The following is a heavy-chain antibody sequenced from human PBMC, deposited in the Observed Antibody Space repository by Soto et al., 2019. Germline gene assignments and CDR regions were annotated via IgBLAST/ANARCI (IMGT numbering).Heavy chain of an antibody. Sequence: TGGSLRLSCAASGFTFSNYGMHWVRQAPGKGLEWVAVVWDDGSKKYYGDSVKGRFTIARDNSKNTLYLQMDSLRDEDTAVYYCARPPVPKIYWYSDLWGPGTVETVSS. CDR1: GFTFSNYG. CDR2: VWDDGSKK. CDR3: ARPPVPKIYWYSDL. J-gene: IGHJ2*01. D-gene: IGHD6-6*01. V-gene: IGHV3-33*01.